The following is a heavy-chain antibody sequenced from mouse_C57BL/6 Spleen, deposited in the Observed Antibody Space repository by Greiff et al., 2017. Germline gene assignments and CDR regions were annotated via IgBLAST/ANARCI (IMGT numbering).Heavy chain of an antibody. CDR1: GYTFTSDT. V-gene: IGHV1-4*01. Sequence: QVHVKQSGAELARPGASVKMSCKASGYTFTSDTMHWVKQRPGQGLEWIGYINPSSGYTKYNQKFKDKATLTADKSSSTAYMQLSSLTSEDSAVYYCARDSSGYGYWGQGTTLTVSS. J-gene: IGHJ2*01. CDR3: ARDSSGYGY. CDR2: INPSSGYT. D-gene: IGHD3-2*02.